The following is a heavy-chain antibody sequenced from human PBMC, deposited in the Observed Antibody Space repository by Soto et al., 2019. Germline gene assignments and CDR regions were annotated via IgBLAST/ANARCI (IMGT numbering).Heavy chain of an antibody. CDR3: ARDACTNGVCYTSPFDI. D-gene: IGHD2-8*01. CDR2: INAGNGNT. CDR1: GYTFTSYA. J-gene: IGHJ3*02. V-gene: IGHV1-3*05. Sequence: QVQLVHSGAEEKKPGASVKVSCKASGYTFTSYAIHWVRQAPGQRLEWMGWINAGNGNTIYSQKFQGRLTINRDTSASTDYMELSSLRSEDTAVYFCARDACTNGVCYTSPFDIWGQGTMVTVSS.